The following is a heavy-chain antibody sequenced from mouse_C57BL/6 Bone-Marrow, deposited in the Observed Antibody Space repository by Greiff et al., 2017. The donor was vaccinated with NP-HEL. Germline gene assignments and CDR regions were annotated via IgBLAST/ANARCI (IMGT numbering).Heavy chain of an antibody. Sequence: VKLVESGAELVKPGASVKMSCKASGYTFTTYPIEWMKQNHGKSLEWIGNFHPYNDDTKYNEKFKGKATLTVEKSSSTVYLELSRLTSDDSAVYYCARGRGNYDYAMDYWGQGTSVTVSS. CDR2: FHPYNDDT. CDR1: GYTFTTYP. V-gene: IGHV1-47*01. CDR3: ARGRGNYDYAMDY. J-gene: IGHJ4*01. D-gene: IGHD2-1*01.